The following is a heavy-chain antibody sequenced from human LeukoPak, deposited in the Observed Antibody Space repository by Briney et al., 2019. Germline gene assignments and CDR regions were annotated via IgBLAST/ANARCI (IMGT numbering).Heavy chain of an antibody. CDR3: ARDHSYYDSGSYSNVDY. CDR1: GYTFTAYY. J-gene: IGHJ4*02. D-gene: IGHD3-10*01. V-gene: IGHV1-2*02. CDR2: INPNSGGA. Sequence: ASVKVSCKASGYTFTAYYIHWVRQAPGQGLEWMGWINPNSGGANYAQKFQGRVTMTRDTSSSTAYMELSRLRSDDTAVYYCARDHSYYDSGSYSNVDYWGQGTLVTVSS.